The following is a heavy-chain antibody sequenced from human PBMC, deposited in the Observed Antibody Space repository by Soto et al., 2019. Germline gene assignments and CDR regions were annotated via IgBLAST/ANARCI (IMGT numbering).Heavy chain of an antibody. CDR2: IIPIFGTA. V-gene: IGHV1-69*13. D-gene: IGHD3-10*01. CDR3: ARESEQIISPYHYGMDV. J-gene: IGHJ6*02. CDR1: GGTFSSYA. Sequence: GASVKGSCKASGGTFSSYAISWVRQAPGQGLEWMGGIIPIFGTANYAQKFRGRVTITADESTSTAYMELSSLRSEDTAVYYCARESEQIISPYHYGMDVWGQGTTVTVSS.